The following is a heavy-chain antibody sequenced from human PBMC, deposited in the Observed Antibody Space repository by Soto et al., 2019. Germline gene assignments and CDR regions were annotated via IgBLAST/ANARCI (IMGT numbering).Heavy chain of an antibody. D-gene: IGHD6-19*01. Sequence: QVQLVESGGGVVQPGRSLRLSCAASGFIFSNYGLHWVRQAPGKGLEWVAVISYDGSNQYYAYSVKSRITISRDNSKKTVYLEMSGLRAVVMAVCYCGKERSRGWAGYWGQGGLVIVFS. V-gene: IGHV3-30*18. CDR1: GFIFSNYG. CDR3: GKERSRGWAGY. CDR2: ISYDGSNQ. J-gene: IGHJ4*02.